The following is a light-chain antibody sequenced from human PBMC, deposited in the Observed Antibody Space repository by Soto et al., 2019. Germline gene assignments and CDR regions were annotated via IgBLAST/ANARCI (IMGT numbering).Light chain of an antibody. J-gene: IGLJ2*01. V-gene: IGLV1-51*01. CDR3: ATWDGSLPGEV. Sequence: QSVLTQSPSVSAAPGQTVTISCSGSSCNIGNNYVSWYQQLPGTAPKLLIYDNNKRPSGIPDRFSGSKSGTSGTLDITGLQTGDEADYYCATWDGSLPGEVFGGGTKLTVL. CDR2: DNN. CDR1: SCNIGNNY.